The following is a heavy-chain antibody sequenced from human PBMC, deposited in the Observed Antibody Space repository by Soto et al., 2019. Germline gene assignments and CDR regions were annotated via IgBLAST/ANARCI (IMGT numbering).Heavy chain of an antibody. CDR3: VRVPRGAWDSKSLY. J-gene: IGHJ4*02. CDR1: GDDFTSHG. Sequence: ASGKVACKASGDDFTSHGLSSLLQAPGQGLEWMGWISAYNGNTNIEPKIQGRVKMTTDTSKSTAYMELRSLRSDDKAVYYRVRVPRGAWDSKSLYWGQGSLDSVSS. V-gene: IGHV1-18*04. D-gene: IGHD1-26*01. CDR2: ISAYNGNT.